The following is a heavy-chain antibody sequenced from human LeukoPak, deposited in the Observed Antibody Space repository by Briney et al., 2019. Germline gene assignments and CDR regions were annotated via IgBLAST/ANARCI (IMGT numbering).Heavy chain of an antibody. CDR1: GFTVSSKY. D-gene: IGHD2-21*02. J-gene: IGHJ4*02. CDR3: ARDVTGGYFDY. CDR2: IYSGGST. Sequence: GGSPRLSCAASGFTVSSKYMSWVRQAPGKGLEWVSVIYSGGSTYYADSVKGRFTISRDNSKNTLYLQMNSLRAEDTAVYYCARDVTGGYFDYWGQGTLVTVSS. V-gene: IGHV3-66*02.